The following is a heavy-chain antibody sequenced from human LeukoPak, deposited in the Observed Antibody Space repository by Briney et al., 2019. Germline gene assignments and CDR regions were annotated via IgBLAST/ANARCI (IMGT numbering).Heavy chain of an antibody. V-gene: IGHV3-21*01. J-gene: IGHJ6*03. D-gene: IGHD1-1*01. CDR2: IDSSGGYI. Sequence: GGSLRLSCEASGFTFNTYSMNWARQAPGKGLEWVSSIDSSGGYIFYADSVKGRFTISRDNSKNTVYLQMNSLRAEDTAVYFCAKEYGYDYNYFYSMDVWGKGTTVTISS. CDR3: AKEYGYDYNYFYSMDV. CDR1: GFTFNTYS.